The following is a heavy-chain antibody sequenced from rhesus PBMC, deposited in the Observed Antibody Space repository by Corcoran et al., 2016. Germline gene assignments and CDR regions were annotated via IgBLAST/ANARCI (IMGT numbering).Heavy chain of an antibody. CDR1: GGSLSSSY. CDR3: ASDRYCTGSGCYALDY. Sequence: QLQLQESGPGLGKPSETLSVTCAVSGGSLSSSYWSWIRQAPGKRLEWLVYAYVSGSSSTYNPSLKSRVTLSVDTSKNQLSLKLSSVTAADTAVDYCASDRYCTGSGCYALDYWGQGVLVTVSS. J-gene: IGHJ4*01. CDR2: AYVSGSSS. V-gene: IGHV4-169*02. D-gene: IGHD2-21*01.